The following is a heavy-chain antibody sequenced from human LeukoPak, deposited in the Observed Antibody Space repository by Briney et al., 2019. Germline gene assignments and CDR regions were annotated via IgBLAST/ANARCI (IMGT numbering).Heavy chain of an antibody. CDR3: ATMYYYGSGSYRWFDP. CDR1: GYTFTSYD. V-gene: IGHV1-24*01. Sequence: ASVKVSCKASGYTFTSYDINWVRQAPGKGLEWMGGFDPEDGEKLYAQKFQGRVTMTEDTSTDTAYMELSSLRSEDTAVYYCATMYYYGSGSYRWFDPWGQGTLVTVSS. J-gene: IGHJ5*02. CDR2: FDPEDGEK. D-gene: IGHD3-10*01.